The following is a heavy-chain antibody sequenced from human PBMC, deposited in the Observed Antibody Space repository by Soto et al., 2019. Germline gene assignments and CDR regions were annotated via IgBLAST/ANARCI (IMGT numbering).Heavy chain of an antibody. Sequence: SETLSLTCTVSGASISSYYWSWIRQPPGKGPEWMGFTYHRGTTNYNPSLKSRVTIVVDTSKNQFSLRLRSVTAADTAVYFCARTYCTTTACQAHGIDVWGQGTTITVSS. CDR2: TYHRGTT. CDR3: ARTYCTTTACQAHGIDV. CDR1: GASISSYY. V-gene: IGHV4-59*13. J-gene: IGHJ6*02. D-gene: IGHD4-4*01.